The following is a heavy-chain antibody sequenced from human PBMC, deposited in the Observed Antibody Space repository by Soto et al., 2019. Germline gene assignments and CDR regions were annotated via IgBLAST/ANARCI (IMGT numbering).Heavy chain of an antibody. Sequence: SETLSLTCAVYGGSFSGSYWSWIRQPPGKGLEWVGEISHSGSTKYNPSLKSRVTISVDTSKNQFSLKLSSVTAADTAVYYCGTVGSCSGVSCSPGAYDYWGQGILVTVSS. CDR1: GGSFSGSY. CDR2: ISHSGST. J-gene: IGHJ4*02. D-gene: IGHD2-15*01. V-gene: IGHV4-34*01. CDR3: GTVGSCSGVSCSPGAYDY.